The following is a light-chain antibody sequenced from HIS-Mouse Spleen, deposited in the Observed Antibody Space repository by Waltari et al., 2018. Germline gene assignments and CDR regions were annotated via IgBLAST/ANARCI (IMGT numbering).Light chain of an antibody. J-gene: IGLJ2*01. V-gene: IGLV2-8*01. Sequence: QSALTQPPSASGSPGQSVTISCTGTSSDVGGYNYVSWYQQHPGKAPKLMIYEVSKRRSGVPDRFSGSKSGNTASLTVSVLQAEDEADYYCSSYAGSNNLVFGGGTKLTVL. CDR3: SSYAGSNNLV. CDR1: SSDVGGYNY. CDR2: EVS.